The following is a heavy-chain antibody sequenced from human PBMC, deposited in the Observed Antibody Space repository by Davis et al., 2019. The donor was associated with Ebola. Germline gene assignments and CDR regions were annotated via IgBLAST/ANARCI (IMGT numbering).Heavy chain of an antibody. CDR3: ARDGSGGSYKDDAFDI. CDR1: GYTFTSYA. D-gene: IGHD3-10*01. V-gene: IGHV1-3*01. J-gene: IGHJ3*02. CDR2: INAGNGNT. Sequence: ASVKVSCKASGYTFTSYAMHWVRQAPGQRLEWMGWINAGNGNTKYSQKFQGRVTITRDTSASTAYMELSSLRSEDTAVYYCARDGSGGSYKDDAFDIWGQGTMVTVSS.